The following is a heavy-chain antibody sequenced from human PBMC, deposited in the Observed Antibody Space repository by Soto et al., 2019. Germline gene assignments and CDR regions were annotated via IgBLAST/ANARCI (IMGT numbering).Heavy chain of an antibody. Sequence: QVQLVQSGAEVKKPGSSVKVSCKASGGTFSSYAISWVRQAPGQGLEWMGGIIPIFGTANYAQKFKGRDTITADVSTSTAFMELSSLRSEDTAVYYCARELGDSRPIDYWGQGTLVTVSS. D-gene: IGHD3-16*01. V-gene: IGHV1-69*01. CDR3: ARELGDSRPIDY. CDR2: IIPIFGTA. J-gene: IGHJ4*02. CDR1: GGTFSSYA.